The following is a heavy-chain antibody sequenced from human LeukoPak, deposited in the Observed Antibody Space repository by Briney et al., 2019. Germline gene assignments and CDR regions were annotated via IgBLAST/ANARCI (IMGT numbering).Heavy chain of an antibody. V-gene: IGHV4-34*01. CDR2: INHSGST. J-gene: IGHJ6*02. Sequence: PSETLSLTCAVYGGSFSGYYWSWIRQPPGKGLEWIGEINHSGSTNYNPSLKSRVTISVDTPKNQFSLKLTSVTAADTAVYYCTRHAPVPVIGHGMGVWGQGTTVIVSS. CDR1: GGSFSGYY. D-gene: IGHD3-10*01. CDR3: TRHAPVPVIGHGMGV.